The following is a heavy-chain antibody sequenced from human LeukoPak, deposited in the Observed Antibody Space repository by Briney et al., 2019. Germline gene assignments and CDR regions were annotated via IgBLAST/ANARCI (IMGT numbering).Heavy chain of an antibody. CDR1: GFTFSSYW. Sequence: GGSLRLSCAASGFTFSSYWMSWVRQAPGKGLEWVATIKEDGSEKYYVDSVKGRFTISRNNAKNSLYLQMNSLRAEDTAVYYCARDRSRCYYWGQGTLVTVSS. CDR2: IKEDGSEK. J-gene: IGHJ4*02. V-gene: IGHV3-7*01. CDR3: ARDRSRCYY.